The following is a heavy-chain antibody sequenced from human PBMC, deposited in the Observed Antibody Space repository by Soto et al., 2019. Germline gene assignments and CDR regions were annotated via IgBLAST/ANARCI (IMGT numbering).Heavy chain of an antibody. J-gene: IGHJ6*02. Sequence: QVQLVQSGAEVKKPGSSVKVSCEASGGTFSSYPINWVRQAPGQRLEWMGGIIPFFGTSNYAQKFQGRVTITAEESTSTAYMELRSLRSEDTAVYYCARVGHITNYGMAVWGQGTTVTVSS. CDR1: GGTFSSYP. V-gene: IGHV1-69*01. D-gene: IGHD1-26*01. CDR3: ARVGHITNYGMAV. CDR2: IIPFFGTS.